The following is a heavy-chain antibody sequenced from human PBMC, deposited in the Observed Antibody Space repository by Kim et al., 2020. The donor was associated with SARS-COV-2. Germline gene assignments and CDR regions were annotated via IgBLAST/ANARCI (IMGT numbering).Heavy chain of an antibody. CDR2: INAGNGNT. J-gene: IGHJ4*02. Sequence: ASVKVSCKASGYTFTSYAMHWVRQAPGQRLEWMGWINAGNGNTKYSQKFQGRVTITRDTSASTAYIELSSLRSEDTAVYYCARAPPSGGSSWYFCDYWGQGTLVTVSS. CDR3: ARAPPSGGSSWYFCDY. CDR1: GYTFTSYA. V-gene: IGHV1-3*01. D-gene: IGHD6-13*01.